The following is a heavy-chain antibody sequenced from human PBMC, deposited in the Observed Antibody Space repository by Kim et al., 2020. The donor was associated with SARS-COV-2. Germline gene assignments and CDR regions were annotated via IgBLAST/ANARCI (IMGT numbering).Heavy chain of an antibody. CDR1: GYSFTSYW. J-gene: IGHJ4*02. CDR3: ARARHFSDWFGGGFEY. CDR2: IYPGDSDT. V-gene: IGHV5-51*01. D-gene: IGHD3-10*01. Sequence: GESLKISCEGSGYSFTSYWIGWVRQMPGKGPEWMGIIYPGDSDTRYSPSFQGQVTISADKSINTAYLQWSSLKASDTAVYFCARARHFSDWFGGGFEYWGPGTLVTVSS.